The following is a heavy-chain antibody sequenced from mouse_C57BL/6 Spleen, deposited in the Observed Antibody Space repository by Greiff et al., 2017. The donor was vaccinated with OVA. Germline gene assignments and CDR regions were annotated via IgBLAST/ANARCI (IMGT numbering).Heavy chain of an antibody. D-gene: IGHD4-1*01. CDR1: GYTFTDYE. Sequence: VQLQESGAELVRPGASVTLSCKASGYTFTDYEMHWVKQTPVHGLEWIGAIDPETGGTAYNQKFKGKAILTADKSSSTAYMELRSLTSEDSAVYYCTRGLTGTEGYFDVWGTGTTVTVSS. CDR3: TRGLTGTEGYFDV. CDR2: IDPETGGT. J-gene: IGHJ1*03. V-gene: IGHV1-15*01.